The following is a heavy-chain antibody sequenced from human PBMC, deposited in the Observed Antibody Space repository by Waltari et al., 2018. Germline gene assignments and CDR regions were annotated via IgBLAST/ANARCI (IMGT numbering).Heavy chain of an antibody. Sequence: QVQLQESGPGLVKPSETLSLTCTVSGGSISSHYWSWIRQPPGKGLEWIGYIYYSGSTNYSPSLKSRVTISGDTSKNQFSLKLSSVTAADTAVYYCARVAQLASFDYWGQGTLVTVSS. V-gene: IGHV4-59*11. CDR1: GGSISSHY. CDR2: IYYSGST. J-gene: IGHJ4*02. CDR3: ARVAQLASFDY. D-gene: IGHD6-6*01.